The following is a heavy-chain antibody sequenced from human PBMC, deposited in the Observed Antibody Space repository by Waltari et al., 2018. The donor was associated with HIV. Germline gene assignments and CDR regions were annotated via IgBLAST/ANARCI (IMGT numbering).Heavy chain of an antibody. CDR2: INQSGSS. D-gene: IGHD3-3*01. CDR1: GGSFSGYY. V-gene: IGHV4-34*01. J-gene: IGHJ5*02. CDR3: ATLNDDFWSGQYNWFDP. Sequence: QVQLQQWGAGLLKPSETLSLTCAVYGGSFSGYYWSWIRQPPGKGLEWIGEINQSGSSNYNPSLKSRVTISVDTSKNQFSLKRSSLTAADTAVYYCATLNDDFWSGQYNWFDPWGQGTLVTVSS.